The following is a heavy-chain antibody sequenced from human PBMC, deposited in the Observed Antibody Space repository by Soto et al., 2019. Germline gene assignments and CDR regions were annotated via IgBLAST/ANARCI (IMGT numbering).Heavy chain of an antibody. D-gene: IGHD6-6*01. CDR1: GFTFSSYW. J-gene: IGHJ6*03. V-gene: IGHV3-7*01. Sequence: LSLTCAASGFTFSSYWMSWVRQAPGKGLEWVANIKQDGSEKYYVDSVKGRFTISRDNAKNSLYLQMNSLRAEDTAVYYCAREEARPDYYYYMDVWGKGTTVTVSS. CDR2: IKQDGSEK. CDR3: AREEARPDYYYYMDV.